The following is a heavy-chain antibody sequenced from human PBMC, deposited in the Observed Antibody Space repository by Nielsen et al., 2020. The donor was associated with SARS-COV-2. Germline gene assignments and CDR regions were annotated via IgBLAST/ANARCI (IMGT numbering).Heavy chain of an antibody. D-gene: IGHD4-23*01. J-gene: IGHJ6*02. Sequence: SVKVSCKASGSTFSSYAISWVRQAPGQGLEWMGGIIPIFGTANYAQKFQGRVTITADESTSTAYMELSSLRSEDTAVYYCARDQSYGGNSLYYYYGMDVWGQGTTVTVSS. CDR3: ARDQSYGGNSLYYYYGMDV. CDR2: IIPIFGTA. V-gene: IGHV1-69*13. CDR1: GSTFSSYA.